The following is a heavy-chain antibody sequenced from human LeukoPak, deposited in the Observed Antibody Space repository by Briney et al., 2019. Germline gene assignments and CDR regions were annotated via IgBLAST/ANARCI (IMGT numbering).Heavy chain of an antibody. J-gene: IGHJ4*02. CDR1: GFTFSSYA. V-gene: IGHV3-23*01. D-gene: IGHD2-15*01. CDR2: ISAGGGST. Sequence: GGSLRLSCAASGFTFSSYAMSWVRQAPGKGLEWVAGISAGGGSTYYAGSVKGRFTISRDNSKNMLYLQLNSLKAEDTAVYYCARDYCSSLSCQDYWGQGTLVTVSS. CDR3: ARDYCSSLSCQDY.